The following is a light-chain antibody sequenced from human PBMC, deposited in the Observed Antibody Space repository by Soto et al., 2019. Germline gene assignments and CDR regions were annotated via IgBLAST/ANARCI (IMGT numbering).Light chain of an antibody. Sequence: DLQLTQSPSFLSASVGDRVTITCRASQGISSYLAWYQQKPGKAPKLLIYAASTLQSGVPSRFSGSGSGTEFTLTISSLQPEDFSTYFCQQLNSSPQTFGQGTNLEI. J-gene: IGKJ2*01. CDR1: QGISSY. CDR2: AAS. V-gene: IGKV1-9*01. CDR3: QQLNSSPQT.